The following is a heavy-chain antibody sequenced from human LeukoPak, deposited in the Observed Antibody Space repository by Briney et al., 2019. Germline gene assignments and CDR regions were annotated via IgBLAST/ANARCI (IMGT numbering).Heavy chain of an antibody. CDR1: GFTFSNYA. CDR2: ISSRGGTT. Sequence: GGYLRLYCAASGFTFSNYAINWIRQAPGKGLEWFSVISSRGGTTYYSDSVKGRFIISRDNSENTLYLQMNSLRAEDTAVYYCAKAGIAVPATPEYCGQGTQVTVSS. J-gene: IGHJ4*02. CDR3: AKAGIAVPATPEY. V-gene: IGHV3-23*01. D-gene: IGHD6-19*01.